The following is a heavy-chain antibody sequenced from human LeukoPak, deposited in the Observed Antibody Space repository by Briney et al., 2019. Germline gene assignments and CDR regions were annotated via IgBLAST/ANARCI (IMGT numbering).Heavy chain of an antibody. CDR1: GFTFSDYY. V-gene: IGHV3-7*01. CDR3: ARTAQYYDFWSGYYDPVYFDY. CDR2: IKQDGSEK. J-gene: IGHJ4*02. D-gene: IGHD3-3*01. Sequence: GGSLRLSCAASGFTFSDYYMSWVRQAPGKGLEWVANIKQDGSEKYYVDSVKGRFTISRDNAKNSLYLQMNSLRAEDTAVYYCARTAQYYDFWSGYYDPVYFDYWGQGTLVTVSS.